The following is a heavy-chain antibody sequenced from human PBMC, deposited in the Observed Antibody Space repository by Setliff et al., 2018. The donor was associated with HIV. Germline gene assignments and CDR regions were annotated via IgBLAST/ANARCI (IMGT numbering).Heavy chain of an antibody. CDR3: ARDQSDWFY. V-gene: IGHV4-59*01. D-gene: IGHD3-3*01. CDR1: GVSISNYY. CDR2: MYYSGNT. Sequence: PSETLSLTCTVSGVSISNYYWSWIRQPPGKGLEWIGYMYYSGNTNYNPSLKGRVTISVDTSKSQFSLKLNSVTAADTAVYYCARDQSDWFYWGQGTLVTV. J-gene: IGHJ4*02.